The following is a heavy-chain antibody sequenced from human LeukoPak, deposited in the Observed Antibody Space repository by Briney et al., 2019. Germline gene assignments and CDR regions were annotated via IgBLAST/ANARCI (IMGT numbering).Heavy chain of an antibody. J-gene: IGHJ4*02. CDR1: GYTFTSYD. Sequence: ASAKVSCKASGYTFTSYDINWVRQATGQGLEWMGWMNPNSGNTGYAQKFQGRTMTRNTSISTAYMELSSLRSEDTAVYYCARGYLPNSSGYYLSEGIDYWGQGTLVTVSS. CDR2: MNPNSGNT. D-gene: IGHD3-22*01. CDR3: ARGYLPNSSGYYLSEGIDY. V-gene: IGHV1-8*01.